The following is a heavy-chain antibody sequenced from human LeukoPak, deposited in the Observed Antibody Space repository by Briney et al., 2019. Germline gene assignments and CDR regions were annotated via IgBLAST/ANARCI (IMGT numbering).Heavy chain of an antibody. D-gene: IGHD1-26*01. Sequence: SETLSLTCTVSGGSISSYYWSWIRQPAGKGVEWIGRIYTSGSTNYNPSLKSRVTMSVDTSKNQFSLKLSSVTAADTAVYYCARAAVSGSYYGGTNWFDPWGQGTLVTVSS. CDR2: IYTSGST. CDR3: ARAAVSGSYYGGTNWFDP. J-gene: IGHJ5*02. V-gene: IGHV4-4*07. CDR1: GGSISSYY.